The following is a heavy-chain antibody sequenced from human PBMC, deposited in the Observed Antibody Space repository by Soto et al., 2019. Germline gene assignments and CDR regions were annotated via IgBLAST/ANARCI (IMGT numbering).Heavy chain of an antibody. D-gene: IGHD6-19*01. CDR2: ISGDSGNT. J-gene: IGHJ4*01. V-gene: IGHV1-3*01. CDR1: GYMFTKSA. CDR3: ARDGVAAGNINFDY. Sequence: ASVRVSCKASGYMFTKSAMHWVRQAPGQRLEWMGWISGDSGNTKYSPKLQDRVTITRDTSASTAYMELSSLRSEDTALYYCARDGVAAGNINFDYWGQGTLVTVSS.